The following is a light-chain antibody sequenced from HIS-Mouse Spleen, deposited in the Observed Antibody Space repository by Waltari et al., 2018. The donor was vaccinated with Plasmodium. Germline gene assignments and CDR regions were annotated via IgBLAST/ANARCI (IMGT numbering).Light chain of an antibody. J-gene: IGKJ1*01. CDR1: QGIRSY. Sequence: AIWMTQSPSLLSPSTGARVTIRCRISQGIRSYLAWYQQKPGKAPELLIYAASPLQSGVPSRFSGSGSGTDFTLTISCLQSEDFATYYCQQYYSFPQTFGQGTKVEIK. V-gene: IGKV1D-8*02. CDR3: QQYYSFPQT. CDR2: AAS.